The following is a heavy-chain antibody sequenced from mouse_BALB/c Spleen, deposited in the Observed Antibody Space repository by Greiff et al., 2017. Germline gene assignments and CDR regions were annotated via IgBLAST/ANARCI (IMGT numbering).Heavy chain of an antibody. J-gene: IGHJ4*01. CDR1: GFNIKDTY. Sequence: EVKLMESGAELVKPGASVKLSCTASGFNIKDTYMHWVKQRPEQGLEWIGRIDPANGNTKYDPKFQGKATITADTSSNTAYLQLSSLTSEDTAVYYCARTGNYDYAMDYWGQGTSVTVSS. D-gene: IGHD2-1*01. CDR2: IDPANGNT. V-gene: IGHV14-3*02. CDR3: ARTGNYDYAMDY.